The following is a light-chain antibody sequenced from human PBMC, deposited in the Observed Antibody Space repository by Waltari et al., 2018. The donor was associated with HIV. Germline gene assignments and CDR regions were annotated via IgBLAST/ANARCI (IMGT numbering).Light chain of an antibody. J-gene: IGLJ2*01. Sequence: SYVLTQPPSVSVAPGQTARITCGGNNIGSKNVHWYQQQPGQAPVVVVYDYTDRPSGIPERFSGSNSGNTATLTISRVEAGDEADYHCQVWNTSSDHVIFGGGTKLTVL. V-gene: IGLV3-21*02. CDR3: QVWNTSSDHVI. CDR2: DYT. CDR1: NIGSKN.